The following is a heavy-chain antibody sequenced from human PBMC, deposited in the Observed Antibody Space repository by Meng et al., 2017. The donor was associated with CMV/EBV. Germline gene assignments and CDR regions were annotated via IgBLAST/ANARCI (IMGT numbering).Heavy chain of an antibody. D-gene: IGHD3-10*01. CDR2: TYYRSKWYN. CDR1: GDSVSSNSAA. Sequence: SETLSLTCAISGDSVSSNSAAWNWIRQSPSRGLEWLGRTYYRSKWYNDYAVSVKSRITINPDTSKNQFSLQLNSVTPEDTAVYYCARNGPGLRAWGSGSYHNPRRYYGMDVWGQGTTVTVSS. V-gene: IGHV6-1*01. CDR3: ARNGPGLRAWGSGSYHNPRRYYGMDV. J-gene: IGHJ6*02.